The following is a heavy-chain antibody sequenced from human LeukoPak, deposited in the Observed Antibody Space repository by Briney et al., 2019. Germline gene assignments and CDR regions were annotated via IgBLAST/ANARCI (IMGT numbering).Heavy chain of an antibody. CDR1: GFTFSSYA. V-gene: IGHV3-23*01. D-gene: IGHD1-1*01. J-gene: IGHJ4*02. Sequence: PGGSLRLSCAASGFTFSSYAMSWVRQAPVKGLEWVSAISGSGGSTYYADSVKGRFTISRDNSKNTLYLQMNSLRAEDTAVYYCAKVPASTTKYYFDYWGQGTLVTVSS. CDR3: AKVPASTTKYYFDY. CDR2: ISGSGGST.